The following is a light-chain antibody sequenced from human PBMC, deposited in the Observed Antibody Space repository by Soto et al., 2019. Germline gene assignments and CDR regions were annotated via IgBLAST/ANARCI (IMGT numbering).Light chain of an antibody. CDR2: GAS. CDR1: QSVGSN. CDR3: QQYNDWPPYT. Sequence: EIVMTQSPATLSVSPGERATLSCRASQSVGSNLAWYQQKPGQAPRLLIYGASTRATGIPARVSGNGSGTECTLTVSSLQSEDFAVYYCQQYNDWPPYTFGQGTKLEIK. V-gene: IGKV3-15*01. J-gene: IGKJ2*01.